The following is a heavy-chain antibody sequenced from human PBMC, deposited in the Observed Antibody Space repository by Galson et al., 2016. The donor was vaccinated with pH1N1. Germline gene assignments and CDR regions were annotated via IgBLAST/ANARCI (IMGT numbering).Heavy chain of an antibody. J-gene: IGHJ4*02. CDR2: INTNTGNP. D-gene: IGHD3-9*01. CDR3: ASPRPLLRYFDWLLPGGLDY. CDR1: GYTFTSYA. Sequence: SVKVSCKASGYTFTSYAMNWVRQAPGQGLEWMGWINTNTGNPTYAQGFTGRFVFSLDTSDSTTYLHNSSLKAEDTAVYYCASPRPLLRYFDWLLPGGLDYWGQGTLVTVSS. V-gene: IGHV7-4-1*02.